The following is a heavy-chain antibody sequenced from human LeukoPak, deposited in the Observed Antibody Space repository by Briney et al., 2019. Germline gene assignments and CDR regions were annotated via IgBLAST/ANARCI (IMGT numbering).Heavy chain of an antibody. J-gene: IGHJ4*02. CDR1: GFTFSSYA. Sequence: GGSLRLSCAASGFTFSSYAMRWVRQAPGKGLEWVSAISGSGASPYYADSVKGRFTISRDNSKITLYLQMNSLRAEDTAVYYCAKDLTMVRGVIITPSYFDYWGQGTLVTVSS. CDR2: ISGSGASP. CDR3: AKDLTMVRGVIITPSYFDY. D-gene: IGHD3-10*01. V-gene: IGHV3-23*01.